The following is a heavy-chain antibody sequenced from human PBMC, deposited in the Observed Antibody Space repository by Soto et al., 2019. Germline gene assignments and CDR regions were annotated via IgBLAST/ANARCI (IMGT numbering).Heavy chain of an antibody. CDR1: GGSISSYY. CDR2: IYYSGST. D-gene: IGHD1-1*01. Sequence: LSLTCTVSGGSISSYYWSWIRQPPGKGLEWIGYIYYSGSTNYNPSLKSRVTISVDTSKNQFSLKLSSVTAADTAVYYCARIPHIERDDAFDIRGQGTMVTVS. V-gene: IGHV4-59*01. J-gene: IGHJ3*02. CDR3: ARIPHIERDDAFDI.